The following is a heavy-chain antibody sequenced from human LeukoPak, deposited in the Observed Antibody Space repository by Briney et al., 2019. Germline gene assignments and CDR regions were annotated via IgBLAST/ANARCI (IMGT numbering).Heavy chain of an antibody. J-gene: IGHJ5*02. CDR2: IIPIFGTA. Sequence: SVKVSCKASGYTFTSYGISWVRQAPGQGLEWMGGIIPIFGTANYAQKFQGRVTITADESTSTAYMELSSLRSEDTAVYYCAREAITMVRGVTHSYWFDPWGQGTLVTVSS. CDR3: AREAITMVRGVTHSYWFDP. D-gene: IGHD3-10*01. CDR1: GYTFTSYG. V-gene: IGHV1-69*13.